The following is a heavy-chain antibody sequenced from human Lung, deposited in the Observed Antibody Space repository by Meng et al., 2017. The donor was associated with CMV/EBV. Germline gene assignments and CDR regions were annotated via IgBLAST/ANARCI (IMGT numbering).Heavy chain of an antibody. CDR3: AMARGGDMNKYYYYYYGMDV. D-gene: IGHD1/OR15-1a*01. J-gene: IGHJ6*02. Sequence: GESXKISXAASEFTFSHYAMYWVRQAPGKGLDWVAIISCDGWSKYYADSVKGRFTISRDNSKNTLFLQMNSLRAEDTAVYYCAMARGGDMNKYYYYYYGMDVWGQGTTVTVSS. V-gene: IGHV3-30*04. CDR1: EFTFSHYA. CDR2: ISCDGWSK.